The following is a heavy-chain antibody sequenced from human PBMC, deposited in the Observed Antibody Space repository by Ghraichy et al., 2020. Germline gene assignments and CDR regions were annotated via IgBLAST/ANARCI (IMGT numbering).Heavy chain of an antibody. V-gene: IGHV4-59*08. D-gene: IGHD3-10*01. Sequence: SETLSLTCTVSGGSISTYYWSWIRQPPGKGLEWIGYIYYSGSTNYNPSLKSRVTMSVDTSKNQFSLKLSSVTAADTAVYYCARHSRFGADYYYYAMDVWGQGTTVTVSS. CDR3: ARHSRFGADYYYYAMDV. J-gene: IGHJ6*02. CDR2: IYYSGST. CDR1: GGSISTYY.